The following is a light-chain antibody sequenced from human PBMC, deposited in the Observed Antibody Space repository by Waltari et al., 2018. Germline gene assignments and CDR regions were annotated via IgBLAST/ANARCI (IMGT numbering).Light chain of an antibody. Sequence: SDELPQPPSLSVSPGQTASIPCSGDKLETKYVCWYQQRPGHSPLLVIYQDSRRPSGIPERFSGSNSGNTATLTVSGTQAMDEADYYCQACDSASAVVFGGGTKLIVL. J-gene: IGLJ2*01. CDR2: QDS. CDR3: QACDSASAVV. CDR1: KLETKY. V-gene: IGLV3-1*01.